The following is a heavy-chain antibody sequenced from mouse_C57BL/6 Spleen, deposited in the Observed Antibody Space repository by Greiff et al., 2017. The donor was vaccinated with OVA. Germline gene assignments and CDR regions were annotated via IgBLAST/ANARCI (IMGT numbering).Heavy chain of an antibody. D-gene: IGHD2-1*01. CDR2: IDPETGGT. J-gene: IGHJ3*01. Sequence: VQLQQSGAELVRPGASVTLSCKASGYTFTDYEMHWVKQTPVHGLEWIGAIDPETGGTAYNQKFKGKAILTADNSSSTAYMELRSLTSEDSAVYYCTNGNYPPWFAYWGQGTLVTVSA. CDR3: TNGNYPPWFAY. V-gene: IGHV1-15*01. CDR1: GYTFTDYE.